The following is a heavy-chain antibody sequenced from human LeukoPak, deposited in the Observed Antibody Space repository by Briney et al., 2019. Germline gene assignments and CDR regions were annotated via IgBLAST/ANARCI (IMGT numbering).Heavy chain of an antibody. CDR3: ARDNWGGYYYDSSGYYVPNNWFDP. CDR2: IYYSGST. V-gene: IGHV4-31*03. Sequence: PSQTLSLTCTVSGGSISSGGYYWSWIRQPPGKGLEWIGCIYYSGSTYYNPSLKSRVTISVDTSKNQYSLKLSSVTAADTAVYYCARDNWGGYYYDSSGYYVPNNWFDPWGQGTLVTVSS. D-gene: IGHD3-22*01. J-gene: IGHJ5*02. CDR1: GGSISSGGYY.